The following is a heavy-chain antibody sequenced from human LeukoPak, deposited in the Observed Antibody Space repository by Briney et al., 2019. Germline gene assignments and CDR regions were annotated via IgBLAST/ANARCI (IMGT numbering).Heavy chain of an antibody. CDR2: IWYAGSNK. CDR3: ARDQIPGGDWLPRLYGMDV. CDR1: GFTFSSYG. J-gene: IGHJ6*02. Sequence: GGSLRLSCAASGFTFSSYGMHWVRQAPGKGLEWVAVIWYAGSNKYYADSVKGRFTISRDNSKNTLYLQMNNPRAEDTAVYYCARDQIPGGDWLPRLYGMDVWGQGTTVTVSS. D-gene: IGHD3-9*01. V-gene: IGHV3-33*01.